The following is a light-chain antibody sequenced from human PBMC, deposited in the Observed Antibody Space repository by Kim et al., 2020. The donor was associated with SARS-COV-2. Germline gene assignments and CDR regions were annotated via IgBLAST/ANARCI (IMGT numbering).Light chain of an antibody. CDR1: QRIDNY. J-gene: IGKJ2*02. CDR3: QQSYSAPRCT. CDR2: AVS. Sequence: SVGNRVTITCRASQRIDNYLNWYQQKPGNAPKLLIYAVSTLETGVPSRFSGSGSGTEFTLTISSLQPGDFAAYSCQQSYSAPRCTFGQGTKLEI. V-gene: IGKV1-39*01.